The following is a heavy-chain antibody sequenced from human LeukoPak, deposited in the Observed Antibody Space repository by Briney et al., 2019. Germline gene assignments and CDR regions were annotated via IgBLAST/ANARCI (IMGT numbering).Heavy chain of an antibody. J-gene: IGHJ5*02. D-gene: IGHD2-2*01. Sequence: ASVKVSCKASGYTFTSYYMRWVRQAPGQGLEWMGIINPSGGSTSYAQKFQGRVTMTRDTSTSTVYMELSSLRSEDTAVYYCARSPDIVVVPAADYQNWFDPWGQGTLVTVSS. CDR2: INPSGGST. CDR3: ARSPDIVVVPAADYQNWFDP. V-gene: IGHV1-46*01. CDR1: GYTFTSYY.